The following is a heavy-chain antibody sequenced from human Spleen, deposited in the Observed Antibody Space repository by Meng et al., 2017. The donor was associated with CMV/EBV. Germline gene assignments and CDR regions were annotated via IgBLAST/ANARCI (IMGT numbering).Heavy chain of an antibody. Sequence: GSLRLSCTVSGASVSNGSYYWSWIRQPPGKGLEWIGYIYYSGSTKYNPSLKSRLTISIDTSENQFSLKLSSVTAADTAVYYCARGNTFTMMAYWGQGTLVTVSS. CDR1: GASVSNGSYY. CDR3: ARGNTFTMMAY. J-gene: IGHJ4*02. D-gene: IGHD3-22*01. CDR2: IYYSGST. V-gene: IGHV4-61*01.